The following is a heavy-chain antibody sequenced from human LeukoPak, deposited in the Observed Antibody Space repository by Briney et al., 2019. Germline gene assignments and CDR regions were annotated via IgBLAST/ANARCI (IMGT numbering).Heavy chain of an antibody. D-gene: IGHD4-17*01. J-gene: IGHJ4*02. V-gene: IGHV1-18*01. CDR3: ARDDSGDYYFDY. CDR1: GYSFVLYG. Sequence: VASVKVSCKASGYSFVLYGISWVRQAPGEGPEWMGWISGSTGDTKYAQKFQGRVTITADTSTSTAYMELRSLRSEDTAVYYCARDDSGDYYFDYWGQGTLVTVSS. CDR2: ISGSTGDT.